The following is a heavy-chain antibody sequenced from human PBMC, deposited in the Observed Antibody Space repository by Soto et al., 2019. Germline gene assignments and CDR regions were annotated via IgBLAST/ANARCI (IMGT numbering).Heavy chain of an antibody. CDR2: INHSGST. V-gene: IGHV4-34*01. CDR1: GGSFSGYY. J-gene: IGHJ4*02. D-gene: IGHD3-22*01. CDR3: ARDYYDSSGFFDY. Sequence: SETLSLTCAVYGGSFSGYYWSWIRQPPGKGLEWIGEINHSGSTNYNPSLKSRVTISVDTSKNQFSLKLSSVTAADTAVYYCARDYYDSSGFFDYWGQGTLVTVSS.